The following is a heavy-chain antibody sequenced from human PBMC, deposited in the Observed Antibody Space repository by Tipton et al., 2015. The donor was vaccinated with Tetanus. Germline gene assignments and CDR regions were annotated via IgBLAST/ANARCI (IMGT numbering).Heavy chain of an antibody. V-gene: IGHV3-30*02. J-gene: IGHJ4*02. CDR1: GLTVSSNF. CDR2: IGHEGTPK. CDR3: AKDLEWSFDY. Sequence: SLRLSCAASGLTVSSNFMSWVRQAPGLRLEWLAFIGHEGTPKLYAGSVKGRFTISRDYSKNTVFLDMSNLRAEDTALYYCAKDLEWSFDYWGQGTRVTVSS. D-gene: IGHD3-3*01.